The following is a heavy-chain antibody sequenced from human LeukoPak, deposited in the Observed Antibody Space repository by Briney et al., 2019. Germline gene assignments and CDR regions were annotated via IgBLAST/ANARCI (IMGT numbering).Heavy chain of an antibody. CDR2: INHSGST. D-gene: IGHD3-16*01. Sequence: PSETLSLTCAVYGGSFSGYYWSWIRQPPGKGLEWIGEINHSGSTNYNPSLKSRVTISVDTSKNQFSLRLSSVTAADTAVYYCARDAFGGIPNWFDPWGQGTLVTVSS. CDR1: GGSFSGYY. J-gene: IGHJ5*02. V-gene: IGHV4-34*01. CDR3: ARDAFGGIPNWFDP.